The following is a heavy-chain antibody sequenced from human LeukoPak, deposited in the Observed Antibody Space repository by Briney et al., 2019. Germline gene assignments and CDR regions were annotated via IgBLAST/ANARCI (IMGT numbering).Heavy chain of an antibody. D-gene: IGHD5-18*01. J-gene: IGHJ4*02. CDR1: GGSISSSSYY. CDR3: ARQLVNVDTAMGHFDY. Sequence: SETLSLTCTVSGGSISSSSYYWGWIRQPPGKGLEWIGSIYYSGSTYYNPSLKSRVTISVDTSKNQFSLKLSSVTAADTAVYYCARQLVNVDTAMGHFDYWGQGTLVTVSS. CDR2: IYYSGST. V-gene: IGHV4-39*01.